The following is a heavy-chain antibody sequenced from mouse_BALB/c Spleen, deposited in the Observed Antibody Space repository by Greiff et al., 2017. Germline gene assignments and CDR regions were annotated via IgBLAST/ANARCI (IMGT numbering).Heavy chain of an antibody. CDR3: AREVQAFAY. J-gene: IGHJ3*01. CDR1: GYTFTSYY. Sequence: QVQLQQSGPELVKPGASVRISCKASGYTFTSYYIHWVKQRPGQGLEWIGWIYPGNVNTKYNEKFKGKATLTADKSSSTAYMQLSSLTSEDSAVYFCAREVQAFAYWGQGTLVTVSA. CDR2: IYPGNVNT. D-gene: IGHD3-2*02. V-gene: IGHV1S56*01.